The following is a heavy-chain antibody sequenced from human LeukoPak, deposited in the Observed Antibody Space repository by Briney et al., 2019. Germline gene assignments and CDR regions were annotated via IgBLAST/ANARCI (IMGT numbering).Heavy chain of an antibody. D-gene: IGHD1-26*01. CDR3: ATTTIRLGY. CDR1: GGSFSGYY. J-gene: IGHJ4*02. CDR2: INHSGST. Sequence: ASETLSLTCAVYGGSFSGYYWSWIRQPPGKGLEWIGEINHSGSTNYNPSLKSRVTISVDTSKNQFSLKLSSVTAADTAVYYCATTTIRLGYWGQGTLVTVSS. V-gene: IGHV4-34*01.